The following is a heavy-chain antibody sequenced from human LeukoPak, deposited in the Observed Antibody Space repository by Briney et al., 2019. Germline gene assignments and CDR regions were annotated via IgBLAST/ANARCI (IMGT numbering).Heavy chain of an antibody. D-gene: IGHD1-1*01. Sequence: GGSLRLSCAASGFTFSSYSMNWVRQAPGKGLEWVSYISSSSSTIYYADSVKGRFTISRDNAKNSLYLQMNSLRAEDTAVYYCARDDNDDYWGQGTLVTVSS. V-gene: IGHV3-48*01. CDR1: GFTFSSYS. CDR2: ISSSSSTI. J-gene: IGHJ4*02. CDR3: ARDDNDDY.